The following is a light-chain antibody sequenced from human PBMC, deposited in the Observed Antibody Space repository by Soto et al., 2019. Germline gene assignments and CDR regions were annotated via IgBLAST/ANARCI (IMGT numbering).Light chain of an antibody. J-gene: IGKJ5*01. V-gene: IGKV1-39*01. Sequence: DIQMSQSPSSLSASVGDRVTMNCRASQIISTFLNWYQQKPGKAPKLLIYAASNLQSGVPSRFSGSGSGTDFTLTISSLQAEDIATYYCQQSYGTTMYTFGQGTRLAVK. CDR3: QQSYGTTMYT. CDR1: QIISTF. CDR2: AAS.